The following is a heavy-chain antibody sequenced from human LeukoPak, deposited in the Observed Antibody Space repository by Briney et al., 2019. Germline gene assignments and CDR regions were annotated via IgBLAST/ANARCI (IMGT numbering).Heavy chain of an antibody. CDR1: GFTFSSYW. V-gene: IGHV3-74*01. Sequence: GGSLRLSCAASGFTFSSYWMHWVRQAPGKGLVWVSRINSDGGSTSYADSVKGRFTISRDNAKNTLYLQMNSLRAEDTAVYYCARANYYGSGRAAFDIWGQGTMVTVSS. D-gene: IGHD3-10*01. J-gene: IGHJ3*02. CDR2: INSDGGST. CDR3: ARANYYGSGRAAFDI.